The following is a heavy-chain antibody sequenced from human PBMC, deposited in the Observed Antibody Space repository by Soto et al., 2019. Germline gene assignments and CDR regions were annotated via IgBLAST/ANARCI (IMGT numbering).Heavy chain of an antibody. CDR3: AREAAGILNWFDP. CDR2: IYYSGST. D-gene: IGHD6-25*01. V-gene: IGHV4-31*03. J-gene: IGHJ5*02. CDR1: GGSISSGGYY. Sequence: QVQLQESGPGLVKPSQTLSLTCTVSGGSISSGGYYWSWIRQHPGKGLEWIGYIYYSGSTYYNPSLKSRVTISVDTSKNQFSLKLSSVTAADAAVYYCAREAAGILNWFDPWGQGTLVTVSS.